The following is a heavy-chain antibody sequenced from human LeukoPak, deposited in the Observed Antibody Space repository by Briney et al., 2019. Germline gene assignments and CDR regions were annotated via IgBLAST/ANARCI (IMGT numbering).Heavy chain of an antibody. D-gene: IGHD6-19*01. CDR1: GGSISSYY. V-gene: IGHV4-4*09. J-gene: IGHJ4*02. CDR3: ARGGWYFDY. Sequence: SETLSLTCTVSGGSISSYYWTWIRQPPGKGLEWIGYIYTSGSTNYNPSLKSRVTISVDTSKKQFSLKLSSVTAADTAVYYCARGGWYFDYWGQGTLVTVSS. CDR2: IYTSGST.